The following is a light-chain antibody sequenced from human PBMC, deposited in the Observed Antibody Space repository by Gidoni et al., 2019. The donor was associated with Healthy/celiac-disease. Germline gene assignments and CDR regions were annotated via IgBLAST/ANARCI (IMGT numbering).Light chain of an antibody. J-gene: IGKJ1*01. CDR2: DAS. CDR1: QSVSSY. CDR3: QQRSNWPPVWT. V-gene: IGKV3-11*01. Sequence: EIVLTQSPATLSLSPGERATLSCRASQSVSSYLAWYQQKPGQAPRLLIYDASNRATGIPARFSDSGSGTDFTLTISSLEPEDFAVYYCQQRSNWPPVWTFXQXTKVXIK.